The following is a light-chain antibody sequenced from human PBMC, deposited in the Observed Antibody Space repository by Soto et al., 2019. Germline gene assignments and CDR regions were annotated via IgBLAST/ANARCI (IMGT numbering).Light chain of an antibody. CDR2: GAS. J-gene: IGKJ1*01. Sequence: PRPLSLSRGHGATISCRASQSISSFLAWYQQRRGQAPRLLIHGASNRATGIPDRFSGSGSGTDFTLTISRLEPEDFAVYYCQQYGDSPQTFGPGTKVDIK. CDR1: QSISSF. CDR3: QQYGDSPQT. V-gene: IGKV3-20*01.